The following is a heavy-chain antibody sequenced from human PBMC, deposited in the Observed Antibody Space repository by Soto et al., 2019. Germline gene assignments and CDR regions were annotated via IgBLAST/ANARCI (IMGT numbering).Heavy chain of an antibody. J-gene: IGHJ1*01. CDR1: GFTFSSYA. CDR2: ISYDGSNK. D-gene: IGHD4-17*01. Sequence: QVQLVESGGGVVQPGRSLRLSCAASGFTFSSYAMHWVRQAPGKGLEWVAVISYDGSNKYYADSVKGRFTISRDNSKNTLYLQMNSLRAEDTAVYYCASPLEHYGEGYFQHWGQGTLVTVSS. CDR3: ASPLEHYGEGYFQH. V-gene: IGHV3-30-3*01.